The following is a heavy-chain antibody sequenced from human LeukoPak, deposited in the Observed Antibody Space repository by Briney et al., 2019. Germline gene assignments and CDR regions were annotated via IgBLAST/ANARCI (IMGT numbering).Heavy chain of an antibody. CDR2: ITALADVI. Sequence: GGSLRLSCAASGFTFSRFAMTWVRQAPGKGLEWVASITALADVIRYADSVKGRFTISRDNSKNTLYLEMNSLRAEDTAVYYCAKGLAAWFFDYWGQGTLVPVSS. J-gene: IGHJ4*01. CDR1: GFTFSRFA. CDR3: AKGLAAWFFDY. D-gene: IGHD3-9*01. V-gene: IGHV3-23*01.